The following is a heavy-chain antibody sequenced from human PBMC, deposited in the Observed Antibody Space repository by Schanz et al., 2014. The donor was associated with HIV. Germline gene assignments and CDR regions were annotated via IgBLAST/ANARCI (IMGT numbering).Heavy chain of an antibody. CDR1: GFTFSSHG. CDR3: AKDQGYDFWSGYYNYYGMDV. CDR2: ISYDGSDK. V-gene: IGHV3-30*18. Sequence: VQLVESGGGVVQPGRSLRLSCAASGFTFSSHGMHWVRQAPGKGLEWVAVISYDGSDKYHADSVKGRFTISRDNSKNTLYLQMNSLRAEDTAVYYCAKDQGYDFWSGYYNYYGMDVWGQGTTVTVSS. D-gene: IGHD3-3*01. J-gene: IGHJ6*02.